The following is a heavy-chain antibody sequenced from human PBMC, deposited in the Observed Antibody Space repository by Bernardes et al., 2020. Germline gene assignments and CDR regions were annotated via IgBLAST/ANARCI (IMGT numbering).Heavy chain of an antibody. V-gene: IGHV3-15*07. J-gene: IGHJ4*02. D-gene: IGHD6-25*01. Sequence: GGSLRLSCATSGFIFSNAWMNWVRQAPGKGLEWVGRIKSKYDGGTTDYPAPVKGRFTISRDDSKNTVYLQMNSLKTEDTAVYYCVTGGYYLDYWGQGTLVTVSS. CDR2: IKSKYDGGTT. CDR1: GFIFSNAW. CDR3: VTGGYYLDY.